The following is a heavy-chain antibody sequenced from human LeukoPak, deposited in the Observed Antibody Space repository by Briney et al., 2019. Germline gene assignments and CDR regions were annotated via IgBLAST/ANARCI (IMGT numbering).Heavy chain of an antibody. CDR1: GFTFSNYV. CDR3: AKDQYSYASGSYSDY. V-gene: IGHV3-23*01. CDR2: ISGSGGST. D-gene: IGHD3-10*01. Sequence: PGGSLRLTCAASGFTFSNYVMSWVRQAPGKGLEWVSAISGSGGSTWYADSVKGRFTISRDNSKNTLYLQMNSLRAEDTAIYYCAKDQYSYASGSYSDYWGQGTLVTVSS. J-gene: IGHJ4*02.